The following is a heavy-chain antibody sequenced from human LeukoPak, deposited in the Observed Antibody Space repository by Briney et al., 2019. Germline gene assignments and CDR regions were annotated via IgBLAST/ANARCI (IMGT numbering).Heavy chain of an antibody. V-gene: IGHV1-46*01. J-gene: IGHJ4*02. CDR1: GYTFTSYY. CDR3: ARATLSDYYFNY. Sequence: ASVKVSCKASGYTFTSYYMHWVRQAPGQGLEWMGIINPSGGSTNYAQKFQGRVTMTRDTSTNTVYMELSSLRSEDTAVYFCARATLSDYYFNYWGQGTLVTVSS. CDR2: INPSGGST.